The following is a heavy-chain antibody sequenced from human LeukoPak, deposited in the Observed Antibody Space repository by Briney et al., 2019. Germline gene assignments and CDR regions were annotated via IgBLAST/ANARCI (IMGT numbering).Heavy chain of an antibody. D-gene: IGHD3-22*01. CDR2: INPSGGST. CDR3: ARDYYDSSGYYLKTPKNNWFDP. J-gene: IGHJ5*02. V-gene: IGHV1-46*01. CDR1: GYTFTSYY. Sequence: ASVKVSCKASGYTFTSYYMHWVRQAPGQGLEWMGIINPSGGSTSYAQKFQGRVTMTRDMSTSTVYMELSSLRSEDTAVYYCARDYYDSSGYYLKTPKNNWFDPWGQGTLVTVSS.